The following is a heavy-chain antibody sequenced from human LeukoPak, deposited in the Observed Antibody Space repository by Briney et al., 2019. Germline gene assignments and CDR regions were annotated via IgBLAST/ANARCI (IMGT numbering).Heavy chain of an antibody. CDR2: INPNSGGT. J-gene: IGHJ4*02. CDR3: ARTTFGGVIVTYYFDY. D-gene: IGHD3-16*02. CDR1: GYTFTGYY. Sequence: GASVKVSCKASGYTFTGYYIHWVRQAPGQGLEWMGWINPNSGGTNYAQKFQGRVTMTRDTSIGTAYMELSRLRSDDTAVYYCARTTFGGVIVTYYFDYWGQGALVTVSS. V-gene: IGHV1-2*02.